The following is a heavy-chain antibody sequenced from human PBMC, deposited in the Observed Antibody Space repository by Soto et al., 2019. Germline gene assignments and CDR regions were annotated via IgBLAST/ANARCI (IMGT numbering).Heavy chain of an antibody. CDR3: ARGPGGPDGPGDY. CDR1: GYTFTSYA. CDR2: INAGNGNT. D-gene: IGHD2-15*01. J-gene: IGHJ4*02. Sequence: QVQLVQSGAEVKKPGASVKVSCKASGYTFTSYAMHWVRQAPGQRLEWMGWINAGNGNTKYSQKFQGGVTITRDTSASTAYRELSSLRSEDTAVYYCARGPGGPDGPGDYWGQGTLVTVSS. V-gene: IGHV1-3*01.